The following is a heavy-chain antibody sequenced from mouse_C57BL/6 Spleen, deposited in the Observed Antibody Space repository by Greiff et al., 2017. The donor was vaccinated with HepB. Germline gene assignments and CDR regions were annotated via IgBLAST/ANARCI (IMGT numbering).Heavy chain of an antibody. J-gene: IGHJ1*03. CDR2: IYPGSGST. Sequence: QVQLQQPGAELVKPGASVKMSCKASGYTFTSYWITWVKQRPGQGLEWIGDIYPGSGSTKYNEKFKSKATRTVDTSSSTAYMQLSSLTSEDSAVYSCARRTSGLGGRYIDVWGTGTTVTVSS. V-gene: IGHV1-55*01. CDR1: GYTFTSYW. CDR3: ARRTSGLGGRYIDV. D-gene: IGHD4-1*01.